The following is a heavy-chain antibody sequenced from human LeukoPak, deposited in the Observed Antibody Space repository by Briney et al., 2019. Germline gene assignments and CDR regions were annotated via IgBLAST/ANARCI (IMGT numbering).Heavy chain of an antibody. CDR3: GTLLSNGPFDY. CDR2: IYPNSGAT. J-gene: IGHJ4*02. CDR1: GYTFTGYY. V-gene: IGHV1-2*02. Sequence: GASVKGSCKASGYTFTGYYMHWVRQAPGQGLEWMGYIYPNSGATRYAQKFQGRVTMTRDTSISTAYMELSGLGSDDTAVYYCGTLLSNGPFDYWGQGSLVTVSS.